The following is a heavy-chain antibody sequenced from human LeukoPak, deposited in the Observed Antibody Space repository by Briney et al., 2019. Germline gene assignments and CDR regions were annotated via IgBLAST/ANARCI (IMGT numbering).Heavy chain of an antibody. CDR2: MSSTYGTT. J-gene: IGHJ4*02. CDR3: AKRGVRGSYYFDH. V-gene: IGHV3-23*01. Sequence: PWGSLRLSCAASGFTVSNYAMTWVRQAPGKGLELVSTMSSTYGTTFYSDSVNGRCAISRDNSNNILYLQMHNLRAEDTAVYHCAKRGVRGSYYFDHWGQGTLVTVSS. CDR1: GFTVSNYA. D-gene: IGHD3-10*01.